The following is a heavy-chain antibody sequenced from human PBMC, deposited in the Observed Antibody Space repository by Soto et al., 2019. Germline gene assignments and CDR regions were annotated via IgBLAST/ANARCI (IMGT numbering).Heavy chain of an antibody. CDR3: ARGRITIFGVPPYGMDV. Sequence: PSETLSLTCAVYGGSFSGYYWSWIRQPPGKGLEWIGEINHSGSTNYNPSLKSRVTISVDTSKNQFSLKLSSVTAADTSVYYCARGRITIFGVPPYGMDVWGQGTTVTVSS. CDR1: GGSFSGYY. D-gene: IGHD3-3*01. CDR2: INHSGST. J-gene: IGHJ6*02. V-gene: IGHV4-34*01.